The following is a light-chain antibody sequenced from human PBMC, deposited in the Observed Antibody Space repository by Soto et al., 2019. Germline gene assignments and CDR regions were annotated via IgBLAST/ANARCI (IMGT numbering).Light chain of an antibody. CDR3: LSYTTSSSYV. J-gene: IGLJ1*01. Sequence: QSALTQPASVSGSPGQSITISCTGSSSDVGAYNRVSWYQQRSGKAPKLMVYEVTHRPSGVSNRLSGSKSGNTASLTISGLQAEDEADYYCLSYTTSSSYVFGTGTKVTVL. CDR1: SSDVGAYNR. CDR2: EVT. V-gene: IGLV2-14*01.